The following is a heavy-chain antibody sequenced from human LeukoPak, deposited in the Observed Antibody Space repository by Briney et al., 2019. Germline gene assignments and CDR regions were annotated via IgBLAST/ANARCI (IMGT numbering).Heavy chain of an antibody. CDR3: AGEDYFDSSGYASWRFDI. CDR1: GGSINNYY. Sequence: SETLSLTCTVSGGSINNYYWTWIRQPPGKGLEWIGHIYYSGNTIYNPSLKSRVTISVDTSKNQFSLKLTSVTTADTAVYYCAGEDYFDSSGYASWRFDIWGQGTMVTVSS. CDR2: IYYSGNT. D-gene: IGHD3-22*01. V-gene: IGHV4-59*01. J-gene: IGHJ3*02.